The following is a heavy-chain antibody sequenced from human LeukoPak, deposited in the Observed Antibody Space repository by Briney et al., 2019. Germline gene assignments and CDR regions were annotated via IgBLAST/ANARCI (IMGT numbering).Heavy chain of an antibody. Sequence: PGGSLTLSCAASGLTFRSYGMHWVRQAPGKGLEYVSAISSNGGRTYYANSVKGRFTISRDNSRNTLYLQMGSLRAEDMAVYYCATYYYDSGGFHFHHWGQGTLVTVSS. V-gene: IGHV3-64*01. J-gene: IGHJ1*01. D-gene: IGHD3-22*01. CDR1: GLTFRSYG. CDR2: ISSNGGRT. CDR3: ATYYYDSGGFHFHH.